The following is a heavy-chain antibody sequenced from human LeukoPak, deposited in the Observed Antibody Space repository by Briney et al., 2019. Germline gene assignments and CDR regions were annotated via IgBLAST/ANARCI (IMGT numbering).Heavy chain of an antibody. V-gene: IGHV4-59*08. CDR1: GDSISSYY. CDR3: ARLKKPAKYNYDSSGAGDLYYFDY. J-gene: IGHJ4*02. Sequence: SETLSLTCTVSGDSISSYYWSWMRQPPGKGLEWIGHIYYSRSTNYHPSLKSRVTISVDTSNNQFSLKLSSVTAADTAVYYCARLKKPAKYNYDSSGAGDLYYFDYWGQGTLVTVSS. CDR2: IYYSRST. D-gene: IGHD3-22*01.